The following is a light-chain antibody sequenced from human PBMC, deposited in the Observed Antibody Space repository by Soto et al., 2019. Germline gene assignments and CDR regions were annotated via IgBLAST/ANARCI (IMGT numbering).Light chain of an antibody. CDR3: QQYDGN. CDR1: QSISTW. Sequence: DIQMTQSPSTLSASVGDRVIITCRASQSISTWLAWYRQKPGEGPKLLIYSASTLQSGVPSRFSGSGSGTEFTLTISGLQPDDFATYYCQQYDGNFGGGTRVEIK. V-gene: IGKV1-5*01. CDR2: SAS. J-gene: IGKJ4*01.